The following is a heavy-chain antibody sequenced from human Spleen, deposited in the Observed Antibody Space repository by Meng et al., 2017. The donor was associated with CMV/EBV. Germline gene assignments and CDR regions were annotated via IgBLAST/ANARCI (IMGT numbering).Heavy chain of an antibody. Sequence: GESLKISCAASGFAYAMSWVRQAPGKGLEWVSTISNNGANTYYADSAKGRFTISRDNSKNTLSLLMSSLRAEDTAVYYCAASVGDYVFFFDYWGQGTLVTVSS. V-gene: IGHV3-23*01. D-gene: IGHD4-17*01. CDR1: GFAYA. J-gene: IGHJ4*02. CDR2: ISNNGANT. CDR3: AASVGDYVFFFDY.